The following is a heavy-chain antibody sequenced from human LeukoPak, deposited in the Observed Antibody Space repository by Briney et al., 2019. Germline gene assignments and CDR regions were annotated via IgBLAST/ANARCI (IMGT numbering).Heavy chain of an antibody. Sequence: QPGGSLRLSCAASGFTFSSYAMHWVRQAPGKGLEWVAVIWYDGSNKHYAESVKGRFSISRDNSKSTLYLQMNSLRAEDTAVYYCARARGVSTGYRPIDYWGQGTLVTVSS. V-gene: IGHV3-33*08. CDR2: IWYDGSNK. D-gene: IGHD3-22*01. J-gene: IGHJ4*02. CDR3: ARARGVSTGYRPIDY. CDR1: GFTFSSYA.